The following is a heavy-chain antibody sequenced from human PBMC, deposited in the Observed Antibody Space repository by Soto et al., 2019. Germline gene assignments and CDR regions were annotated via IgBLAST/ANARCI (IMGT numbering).Heavy chain of an antibody. CDR1: GGSISSSNW. V-gene: IGHV4-4*02. CDR2: IYHSGST. CDR3: ARAPLGDPALFDY. J-gene: IGHJ4*02. D-gene: IGHD3-10*01. Sequence: SETLSLTCAVSGGSISSSNWWSWVRQPPGKGLEWIGEIYHSGSTNYNPSLKSRVTISVDKSKNQFSLKLSSVTAADTAVYYCARAPLGDPALFDYWGQGTLVTVSS.